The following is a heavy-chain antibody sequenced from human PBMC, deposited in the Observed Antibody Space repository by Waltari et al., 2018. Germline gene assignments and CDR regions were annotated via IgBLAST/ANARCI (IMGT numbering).Heavy chain of an antibody. V-gene: IGHV3-23*01. CDR3: AKYCTDVCYNGVPYGMDV. J-gene: IGHJ6*02. CDR1: GITFSSYA. D-gene: IGHD2-8*01. Sequence: EVQLLESGGGLVQPGGSLRLSCAASGITFSSYAMSWVRQAPGQGLEWGPAISGSAGSTYYADSVKGRFTISRDNSKDTLYLQMNSLRADDTAVYYCAKYCTDVCYNGVPYGMDVWGQGTTVTVSS. CDR2: ISGSAGST.